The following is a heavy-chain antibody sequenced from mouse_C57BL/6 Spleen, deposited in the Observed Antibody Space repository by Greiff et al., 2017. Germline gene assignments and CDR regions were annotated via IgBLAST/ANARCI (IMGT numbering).Heavy chain of an antibody. CDR3: ARGYYDHRGYLDD. D-gene: IGHD2-4*01. CDR1: GYTFTSYW. J-gene: IGHJ2*01. Sequence: VKLQQPGAELVMPGASVKLSCKASGYTFTSYWMHWVQQRPGQGLEWIGEIDPSDSYTNYNQKFKGKSTLTVDKSSSTAYMQLSSLTSEDSAVYYCARGYYDHRGYLDDWGQGTTLTVSS. V-gene: IGHV1-69*01. CDR2: IDPSDSYT.